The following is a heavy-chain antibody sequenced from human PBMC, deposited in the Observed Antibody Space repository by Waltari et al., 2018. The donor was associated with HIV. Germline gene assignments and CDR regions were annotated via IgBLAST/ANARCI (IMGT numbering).Heavy chain of an antibody. J-gene: IGHJ4*02. CDR2: IRTKTYGGTT. D-gene: IGHD3-22*01. Sequence: EVQMVESGGTLVKPGRSLRLSCSTSGFTFGDFALIWFRQAPGKGLEWVGLIRTKTYGGTTEYTASVKGRFSISRDDSKSIAYLQMNSLKTEDTAVYFCSRQHDSSGYYTRGLFYFDYWGQGNLVTVSS. V-gene: IGHV3-49*05. CDR3: SRQHDSSGYYTRGLFYFDY. CDR1: GFTFGDFA.